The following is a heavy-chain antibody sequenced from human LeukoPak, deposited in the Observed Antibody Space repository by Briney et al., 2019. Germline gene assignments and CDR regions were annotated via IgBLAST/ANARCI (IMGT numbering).Heavy chain of an antibody. D-gene: IGHD4-17*01. CDR3: ARASLTTVTTAPFDI. CDR1: GFTFSTYN. V-gene: IGHV3-21*01. CDR2: ITSSSSYI. Sequence: PGGSLRLSCASSGFTFSTYNMNWVRQAPGKGLEWVSSITSSSSYIYYADSVKGRFTISRDNYKNTLYLQMNSLRAEDTAVYYCARASLTTVTTAPFDIWGQGTMVTVSS. J-gene: IGHJ3*02.